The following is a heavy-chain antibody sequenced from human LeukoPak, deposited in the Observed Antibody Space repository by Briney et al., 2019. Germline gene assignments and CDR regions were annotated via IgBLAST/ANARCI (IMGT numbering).Heavy chain of an antibody. CDR1: GYTFTGHY. D-gene: IGHD2-2*01. J-gene: IGHJ4*02. CDR3: ARAEYQLPRLDY. V-gene: IGHV1-2*02. CDR2: FNPNNGGT. Sequence: GASVKVSCKASGYTFTGHYMHWVRQAPGQGLEWMGWFNPNNGGTNYAQKFQGRVTMTRDTSISTAYMELSRLKSDDTAVYCCARAEYQLPRLDYWGQGTLVTVSS.